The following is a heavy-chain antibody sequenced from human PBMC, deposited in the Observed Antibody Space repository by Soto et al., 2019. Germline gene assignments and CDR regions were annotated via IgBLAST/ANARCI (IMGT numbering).Heavy chain of an antibody. CDR2: MNPNSGNT. V-gene: IGHV1-8*01. CDR3: ARWDYGDYARFDY. CDR1: GYTFTSHD. Sequence: QVQLVQSGAEVKKSGASVKVSCKASGYTFTSHDINWVRQATGQGLEWMGWMNPNSGNTGYAQKFKGRVTMTRNTXISTAYMELSSLRSEDTAVYYCARWDYGDYARFDYWGQGTLFTVSS. D-gene: IGHD4-17*01. J-gene: IGHJ4*02.